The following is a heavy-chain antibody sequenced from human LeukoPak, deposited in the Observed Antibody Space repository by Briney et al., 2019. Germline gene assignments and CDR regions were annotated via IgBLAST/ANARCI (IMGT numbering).Heavy chain of an antibody. J-gene: IGHJ3*02. D-gene: IGHD5-18*01. Sequence: PGGSLRLSCAASGFTFDDCAMHWVRQAPGKGLEWVSGISWNSADKGYADSVKGRFTISRDNAKNSLYLQMNSLRAEDTALYYCAKKGSWDTDAFDIWGQGTMVTVSS. V-gene: IGHV3-9*01. CDR2: ISWNSADK. CDR1: GFTFDDCA. CDR3: AKKGSWDTDAFDI.